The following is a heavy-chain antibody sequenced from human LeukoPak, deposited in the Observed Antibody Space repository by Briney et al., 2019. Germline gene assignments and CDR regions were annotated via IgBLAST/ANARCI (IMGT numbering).Heavy chain of an antibody. CDR1: GGTFSSYA. CDR2: IIPIFGTA. CDR3: AGLLRGYSYGGLDY. Sequence: GASVKVSCKASGGTFSSYAVSWVRQAPGQGLEWMGGIIPIFGTANYAQKFQGRVTITADKSTSTAYMELSSLRSEDTAVYYCAGLLRGYSYGGLDYWGQGTLVTVSS. D-gene: IGHD5-18*01. V-gene: IGHV1-69*06. J-gene: IGHJ4*02.